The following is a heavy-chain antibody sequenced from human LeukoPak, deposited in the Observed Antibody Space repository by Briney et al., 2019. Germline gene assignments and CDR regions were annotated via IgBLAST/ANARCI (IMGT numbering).Heavy chain of an antibody. CDR2: IYHSGST. CDR1: GYSISSAYY. CDR3: ASVCSSTSCYRDY. V-gene: IGHV4-38-2*02. Sequence: SETLSRTCTVSGYSISSAYYWGWIRQPPGKGLEWIGRIYHSGSTYDNASLKSRVTISADTSKNQFSLRLSSVTAADTAVYYCASVCSSTSCYRDYWGQGTLVTVSS. D-gene: IGHD2-2*01. J-gene: IGHJ4*02.